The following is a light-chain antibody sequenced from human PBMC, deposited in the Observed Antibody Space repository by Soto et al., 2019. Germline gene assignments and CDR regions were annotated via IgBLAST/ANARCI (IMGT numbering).Light chain of an antibody. Sequence: EIVLTQSPGTLSLSPGERATLSCRASQSVSSSYLAWYQQKPGQAPRLLIYVASSRATGIPDRFSGSGSGTDFTLTISRLEPEDVAVYYCQQYGSSPLLTFGGGTKVEIK. CDR2: VAS. CDR1: QSVSSSY. CDR3: QQYGSSPLLT. V-gene: IGKV3-20*01. J-gene: IGKJ4*01.